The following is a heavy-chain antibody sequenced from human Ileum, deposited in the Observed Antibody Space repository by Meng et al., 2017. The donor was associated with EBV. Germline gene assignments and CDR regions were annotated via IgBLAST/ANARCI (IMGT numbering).Heavy chain of an antibody. CDR1: GDSISNEHW. CDR2: IHHTRGP. Sequence: QGQLQVSGPGRVGAMGTLSRTCRVSGDSISNEHWWSWVRQSPGKGLEWIGEIHHTRGPNYNPSLKSRVIISVDKSNNHFSLRLSAVTAADTAVHYCASNGAFSLDHWGQGTLVTVSS. J-gene: IGHJ4*02. CDR3: ASNGAFSLDH. V-gene: IGHV4-4*02. D-gene: IGHD2-8*01.